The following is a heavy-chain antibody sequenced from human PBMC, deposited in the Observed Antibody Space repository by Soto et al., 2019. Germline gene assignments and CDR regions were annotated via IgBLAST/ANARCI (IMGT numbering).Heavy chain of an antibody. CDR1: GGSVSSGSYY. D-gene: IGHD5-12*01. CDR3: ARDPAVEMATGGFDY. Sequence: SETLSLTCTVSGGSVSSGSYYWSWIRQPPGKGLEWIGYIYYSGTTTNYNPSLKSRVTLSVDTSKNQFSLKLSSVTAADTAVYYCARDPAVEMATGGFDYWGQGTLVTVSS. J-gene: IGHJ4*02. V-gene: IGHV4-61*01. CDR2: IYYSGTTT.